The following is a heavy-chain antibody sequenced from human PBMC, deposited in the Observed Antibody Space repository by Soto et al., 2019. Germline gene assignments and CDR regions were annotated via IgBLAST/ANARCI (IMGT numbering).Heavy chain of an antibody. CDR3: TLHIVVVTAIYNYFVY. J-gene: IGHJ4*02. CDR1: GFTFSDAW. D-gene: IGHD2-21*02. CDR2: IKSKADGGTT. Sequence: EVQLVESGGGLVKPGGSLRLSCTASGFTFSDAWMSWVRQAPGEGLEWVGRIKSKADGGTTDYAAPVRGRFTISRDDSKNTLYLQMNSLKTDDTAVYYCTLHIVVVTAIYNYFVYWSQGTLVTVSS. V-gene: IGHV3-15*01.